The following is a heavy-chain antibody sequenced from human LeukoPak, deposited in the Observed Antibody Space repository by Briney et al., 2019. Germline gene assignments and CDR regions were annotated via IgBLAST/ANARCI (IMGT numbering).Heavy chain of an antibody. D-gene: IGHD2-2*01. V-gene: IGHV1-2*02. J-gene: IGHJ4*02. CDR1: GHTFSDYY. CDR3: ARGRAWVASSTLNLENY. Sequence: ASVKVSCKASGHTFSDYYMHWVRQAPGQGLEWMGWTNPNSGATVYAQKFQGRVTMTRDTSISTAYMELSRLTPDDTAVYHCARGRAWVASSTLNLENYWGQGTLVTVSS. CDR2: TNPNSGAT.